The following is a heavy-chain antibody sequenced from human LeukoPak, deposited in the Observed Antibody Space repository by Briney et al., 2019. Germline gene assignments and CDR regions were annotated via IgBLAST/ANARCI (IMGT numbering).Heavy chain of an antibody. V-gene: IGHV4-30-4*01. CDR1: GGSISSGDYY. CDR2: IYYSGST. J-gene: IGHJ6*02. CDR3: ARALLAVLPYYYYGMDV. Sequence: SQTLSLTCTVSGGSISSGDYYWSWIRQPPGKGLEWIGYIYYSGSTYYNPSLKSRVTISVDTSKNQFSLKLSSVTAADTAVYYCARALLAVLPYYYYGMDVWGQGTTVTVSS. D-gene: IGHD6-19*01.